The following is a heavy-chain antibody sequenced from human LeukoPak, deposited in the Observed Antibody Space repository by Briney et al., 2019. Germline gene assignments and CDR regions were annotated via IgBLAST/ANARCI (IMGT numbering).Heavy chain of an antibody. V-gene: IGHV4-39*07. CDR1: GGSISSSRDY. D-gene: IGHD1-26*01. CDR2: IYYSGST. Sequence: SETLSLTCTVSGGSISSSRDYWGWIRQPPGKGLEWIGSIYYSGSTYYNPSLKSRVTISVDTSKNQFSLKLSSVTAADTAVYYCARVLVVGAIGAHYFDYWGQGTLVTVSS. CDR3: ARVLVVGAIGAHYFDY. J-gene: IGHJ4*02.